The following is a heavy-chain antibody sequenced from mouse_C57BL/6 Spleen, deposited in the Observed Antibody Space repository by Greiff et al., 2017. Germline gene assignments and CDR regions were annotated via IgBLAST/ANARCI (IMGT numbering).Heavy chain of an antibody. Sequence: DVKLVESGGGLVKPGGSLKLSCAASGFTFSSYAMSWVRQTPEKRLEWVATISDGGSYTYYPDNVKGRFTISRDNAKNNLYLQMSHLKSEDTAMYYCARDYGSSWSWFAYWGQGTLVTVSA. CDR1: GFTFSSYA. V-gene: IGHV5-4*01. CDR3: ARDYGSSWSWFAY. J-gene: IGHJ3*01. D-gene: IGHD1-1*01. CDR2: ISDGGSYT.